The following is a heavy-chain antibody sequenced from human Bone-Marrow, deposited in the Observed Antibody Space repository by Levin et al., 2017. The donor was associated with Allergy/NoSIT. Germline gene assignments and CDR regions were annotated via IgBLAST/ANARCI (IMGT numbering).Heavy chain of an antibody. D-gene: IGHD2/OR15-2a*01. CDR3: AHIKYFAGSVDEYYFDY. J-gene: IGHJ4*02. CDR2: IYWDHDT. V-gene: IGHV2-5*02. CDR1: GLSLSTNGGG. Sequence: SGPTLVKPTQTLTLTCTVSGLSLSTNGGGVGWIRQPPGEAMEWLALIYWDHDTRYSPSLKTRLTITLDTSKNQVFLTMTHMYPVDTATDYCAHIKYFAGSVDEYYFDYWGLGTLVTVSS.